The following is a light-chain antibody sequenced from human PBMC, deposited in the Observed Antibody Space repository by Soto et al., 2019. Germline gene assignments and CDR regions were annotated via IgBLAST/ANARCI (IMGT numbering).Light chain of an antibody. CDR3: QHYGNTPPIT. J-gene: IGKJ1*01. CDR2: GAS. Sequence: EIVLTQSPGTLSLSPGERATLSCRASQPVGSDFLAWYQQKPGQAPGLLIYGASRRATGIPDRFSGSGSGTDFTLTINRLEPEDFAVYFCQHYGNTPPITIGRGTKVDIK. CDR1: QPVGSDF. V-gene: IGKV3-20*01.